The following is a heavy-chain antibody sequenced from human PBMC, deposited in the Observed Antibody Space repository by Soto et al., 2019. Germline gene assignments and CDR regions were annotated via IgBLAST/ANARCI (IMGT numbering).Heavy chain of an antibody. CDR3: ARXXGPRITIFX. Sequence: EVQLVESGGGLVQPGGSLRLSCAASGFTFSSYWMSXVRQAPGKGLEWVANIKQDGSEKYYVDSVKGRFTISRDNAKNSLYLQMNSLRAEDTAVYYCARXXGPRITIFXXXQGTLVTVSS. CDR1: GFTFSSYW. V-gene: IGHV3-7*01. CDR2: IKQDGSEK. J-gene: IGHJ1*01. D-gene: IGHD3-3*01.